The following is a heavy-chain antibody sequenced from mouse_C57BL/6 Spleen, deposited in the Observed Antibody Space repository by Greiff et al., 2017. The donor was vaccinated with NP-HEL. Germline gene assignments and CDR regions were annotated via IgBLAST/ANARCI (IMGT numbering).Heavy chain of an antibody. V-gene: IGHV5-17*01. J-gene: IGHJ3*01. CDR1: GFTFSDYG. CDR3: AREDYDGAWFAY. CDR2: ISSGSSTI. D-gene: IGHD2-4*01. Sequence: EVHLVESGGGLVKPGGSLKLSCAASGFTFSDYGMHWVRQAPEKGLEWVAYISSGSSTIYYADTVKGRFTISRDNAKNTLFLQMTSLRSEDTAMYYCAREDYDGAWFAYWGQGTLVTVSA.